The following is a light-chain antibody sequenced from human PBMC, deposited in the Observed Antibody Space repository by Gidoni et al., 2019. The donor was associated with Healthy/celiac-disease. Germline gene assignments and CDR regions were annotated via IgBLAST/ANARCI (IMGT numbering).Light chain of an antibody. V-gene: IGKV1-39*01. J-gene: IGKJ1*01. CDR3: QQSYSTPWT. CDR1: QSISSY. Sequence: DIQMTKSPSSLSASVGDRVTITCRESQSISSYLNWYQQKPGKAPKLLIYAASSLQSGVPSRFSGSGSGTDFTLTISSLQPEDFATYYCQQSYSTPWTFGPXTKVEIK. CDR2: AAS.